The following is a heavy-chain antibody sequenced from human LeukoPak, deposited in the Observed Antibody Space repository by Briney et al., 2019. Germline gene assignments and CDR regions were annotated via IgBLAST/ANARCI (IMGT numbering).Heavy chain of an antibody. J-gene: IGHJ4*02. CDR3: AREVGRQDCTTTSCYGN. CDR1: GFTFSSYE. D-gene: IGHD2-2*01. CDR2: ISTSGSTM. Sequence: PGGSLRLSCAASGFTFSSYEMNWVRQAPGKGRQGGSYISTSGSTMYCADSVKGRFTNTRDDAKNSLYLQMNRLRAEDTAVYYCAREVGRQDCTTTSCYGNWGQGTLVTVSS. V-gene: IGHV3-48*03.